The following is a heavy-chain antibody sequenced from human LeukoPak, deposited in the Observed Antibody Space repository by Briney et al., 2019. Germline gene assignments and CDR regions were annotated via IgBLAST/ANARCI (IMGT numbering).Heavy chain of an antibody. V-gene: IGHV5-51*01. CDR3: ARHHRLGYCSGGNCYSDFDS. Sequence: GESLKISCKGSGYSFTTYWIGWVRQMPGKGVEWGGIIYPGDSDTRYSPSFQGEVTISADKSISTAYLQWSSLKASDTAMYYCARHHRLGYCSGGNCYSDFDSWGQGTLVTVSS. CDR2: IYPGDSDT. D-gene: IGHD2-15*01. CDR1: GYSFTTYW. J-gene: IGHJ4*02.